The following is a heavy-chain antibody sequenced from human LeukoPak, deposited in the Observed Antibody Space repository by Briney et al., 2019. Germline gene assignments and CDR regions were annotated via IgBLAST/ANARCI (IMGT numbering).Heavy chain of an antibody. CDR3: ASEYKYDSSGANAFDI. D-gene: IGHD3-22*01. CDR2: IGTYNGNT. Sequence: GASVKVSCKPSGYTFTSYGISWVRQAPGQGLEWMGWIGTYNGNTNYAQKFQGRVTMTTDTSTSTAYMELRSLRSDDTAVYYCASEYKYDSSGANAFDIWGQGTMVTVSS. J-gene: IGHJ3*02. CDR1: GYTFTSYG. V-gene: IGHV1-18*01.